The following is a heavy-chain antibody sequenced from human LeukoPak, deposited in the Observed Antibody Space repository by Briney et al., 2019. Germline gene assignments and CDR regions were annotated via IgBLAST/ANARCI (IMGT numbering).Heavy chain of an antibody. CDR3: SKLHGSGTYYDA. CDR1: GSTFTDYY. D-gene: IGHD3-10*01. J-gene: IGHJ4*02. CDR2: INPYIGGT. V-gene: IGHV1-2*02. Sequence: ASVKLSCTASGSTFTDYYMHWVPQAPGQGLEWLGWINPYIGGTNYYQTFQGRVTMTRATSISTASMELSRRRSADTTAYYFSKLHGSGTYYDAWGQGTPVTVSS.